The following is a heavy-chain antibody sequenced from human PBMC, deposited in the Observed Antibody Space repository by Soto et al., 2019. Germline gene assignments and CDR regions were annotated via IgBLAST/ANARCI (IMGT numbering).Heavy chain of an antibody. Sequence: ASVKVSCKASGYTFTSYNINWVRQATGQGLEWMGWMNPNSGNTGYAQKFQGRVTMTRNTSISTAYMELSSLRSEDTAVYYCARGKKGGYYDSSGYSNDYWGQGTLVTVSS. CDR1: GYTFTSYN. V-gene: IGHV1-8*01. J-gene: IGHJ4*02. D-gene: IGHD3-22*01. CDR3: ARGKKGGYYDSSGYSNDY. CDR2: MNPNSGNT.